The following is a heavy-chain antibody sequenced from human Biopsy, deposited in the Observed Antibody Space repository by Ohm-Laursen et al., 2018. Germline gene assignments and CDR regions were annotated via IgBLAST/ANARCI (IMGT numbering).Heavy chain of an antibody. V-gene: IGHV4-39*01. Sequence: PGTLSLTCTVSGGSISDSTYHWGWIRQSPGKGLEWIGNIYYSGNTDYSPSLKSRVTISVDTSNNQFSLKLRSVTAADTAVYYCARQVDFWSDYVDYWGQGTLVAVSS. CDR2: IYYSGNT. J-gene: IGHJ4*02. CDR1: GGSISDSTYH. CDR3: ARQVDFWSDYVDY. D-gene: IGHD3-3*01.